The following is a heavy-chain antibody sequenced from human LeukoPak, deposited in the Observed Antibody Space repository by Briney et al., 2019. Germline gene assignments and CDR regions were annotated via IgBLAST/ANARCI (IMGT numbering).Heavy chain of an antibody. CDR3: TSVHDSSAYYHSGIDY. J-gene: IGHJ4*02. D-gene: IGHD3-22*01. CDR2: IRSKAYRGAT. CDR1: GFNFGDYA. Sequence: GGSLRLSCTTSGFNFGDYAMSWVRQAPGKGLEWVGSIRSKAYRGATGDAASVKGRVTISRDDSKSIAYLYMNSLKTVDTAVYYCTSVHDSSAYYHSGIDYWGQGTLVTVSS. V-gene: IGHV3-49*04.